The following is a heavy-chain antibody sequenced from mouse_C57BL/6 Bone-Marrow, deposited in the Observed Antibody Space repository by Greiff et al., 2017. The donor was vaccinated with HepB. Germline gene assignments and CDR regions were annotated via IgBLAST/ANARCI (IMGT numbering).Heavy chain of an antibody. Sequence: EVKLVESGGGLVKPGGSLKLSCAASGFTFSSSAMSWVRQTPEKRLEWVATISDGGSYTYYPDNVKGRFTISRDNAKNNLYLQMSHLKSEDTAMYYCARSYYGNYGGYFDVWGTGTTVTVSS. J-gene: IGHJ1*03. V-gene: IGHV5-4*03. CDR1: GFTFSSSA. D-gene: IGHD2-1*01. CDR3: ARSYYGNYGGYFDV. CDR2: ISDGGSYT.